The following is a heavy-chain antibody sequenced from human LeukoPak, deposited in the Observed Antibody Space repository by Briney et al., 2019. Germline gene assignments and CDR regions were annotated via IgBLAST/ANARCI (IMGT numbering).Heavy chain of an antibody. CDR1: GFTFSSYA. D-gene: IGHD6-25*01. Sequence: PGGSLRLSCAASGFTFSSYAMHWVRQAPGKGLEWVAVISYDGSNKYYADSVKGRFTISRDNSKNTLYLRMNSLRAEDTAVYYCARDYQSGTFDYWGQGTLVTVSS. J-gene: IGHJ4*02. V-gene: IGHV3-30*04. CDR3: ARDYQSGTFDY. CDR2: ISYDGSNK.